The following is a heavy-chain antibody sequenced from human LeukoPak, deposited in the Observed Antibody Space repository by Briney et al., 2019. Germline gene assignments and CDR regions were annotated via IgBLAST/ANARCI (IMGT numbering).Heavy chain of an antibody. D-gene: IGHD6-19*01. V-gene: IGHV4-59*01. J-gene: IGHJ4*02. CDR3: ARTGSDWYPLNN. CDR1: GGSLSSYY. Sequence: PSETLSLTCTVSGGSLSSYYWSWIRQPPGKGLEWIANIYYSGSTNYNPSLKSQVTISVDTSKNQFSLKLSSVTAADTAVYYCARTGSDWYPLNNWGQATLVTVSS. CDR2: IYYSGST.